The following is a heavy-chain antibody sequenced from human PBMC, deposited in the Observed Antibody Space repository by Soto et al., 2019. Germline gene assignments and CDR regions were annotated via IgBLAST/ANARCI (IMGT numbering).Heavy chain of an antibody. V-gene: IGHV3-33*01. CDR1: GFTFSGFG. CDR2: IWYDGSDK. Sequence: LRLSCAASGFTFSGFGMHWVRQAPGKGLEWVAIIWYDGSDKYYADSVKGRFTISRDNSKNTLYLQMNSLRAEDTAVYHCAFGNLSYYFDFWGQGTPVTVSS. J-gene: IGHJ4*02. D-gene: IGHD3-16*01. CDR3: AFGNLSYYFDF.